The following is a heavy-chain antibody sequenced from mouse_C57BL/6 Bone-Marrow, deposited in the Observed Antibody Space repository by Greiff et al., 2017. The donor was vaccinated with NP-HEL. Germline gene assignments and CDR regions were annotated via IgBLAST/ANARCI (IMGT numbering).Heavy chain of an antibody. J-gene: IGHJ2*01. D-gene: IGHD1-1*01. V-gene: IGHV1-69*01. CDR1: GYTFTSYW. CDR3: AREGTTVVFDY. CDR2: IDPSDSYT. Sequence: QVQLQQPGAELVMPGASVKLSCKASGYTFTSYWMHWVKQRPGQGLEWIGAIDPSDSYTNYNQKFKGKSTLTVDKSSSTAYMQLSSLTSEDSAVYYCAREGTTVVFDYWGQGTTLTVSS.